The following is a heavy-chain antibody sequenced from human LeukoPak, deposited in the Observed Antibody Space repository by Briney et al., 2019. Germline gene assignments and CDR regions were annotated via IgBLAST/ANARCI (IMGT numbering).Heavy chain of an antibody. CDR1: GFTFSSYA. D-gene: IGHD5-24*01. Sequence: GGSLRLSCAASGFTFSSYAMSWVRQAPGKGLEWVSAISGSGGSTYYADSVKGRFTISRDNSKNTLYLQMNSLRAKDTAVYYCAKDLRGWLQLFDYWGQGTLVTVSS. CDR3: AKDLRGWLQLFDY. CDR2: ISGSGGST. V-gene: IGHV3-23*01. J-gene: IGHJ4*02.